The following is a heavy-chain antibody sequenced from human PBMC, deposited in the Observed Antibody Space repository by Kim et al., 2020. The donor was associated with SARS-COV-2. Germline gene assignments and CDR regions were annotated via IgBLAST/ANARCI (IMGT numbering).Heavy chain of an antibody. D-gene: IGHD2-2*01. J-gene: IGHJ4*02. V-gene: IGHV3-21*01. CDR3: ATEGYCSSTSCPY. CDR1: GFTFSSYS. Sequence: GGSLRLSCAASGFTFSSYSMNWVRQAPGKGLEWVSSISSSSSYIYYADSVKGRFTISRDNAKNSLYLQMNSLRAEDTAVYYCATEGYCSSTSCPYWGQGTLVTVSS. CDR2: ISSSSSYI.